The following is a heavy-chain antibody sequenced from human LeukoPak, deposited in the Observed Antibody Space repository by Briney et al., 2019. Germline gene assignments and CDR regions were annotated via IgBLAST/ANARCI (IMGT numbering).Heavy chain of an antibody. CDR1: GFTFSSYG. J-gene: IGHJ4*02. CDR3: ARDFHRRLYDSSGYYLY. Sequence: GGTLRLSCAASGFTFSSYGMSWVRQAPGKGLEWVSAISGSGGSTDYADSVKGRFTISRDNAKNSLYLQMNSLRAEDTAVYYCARDFHRRLYDSSGYYLYWGQGTLVTVSS. D-gene: IGHD3-22*01. CDR2: ISGSGGST. V-gene: IGHV3-23*01.